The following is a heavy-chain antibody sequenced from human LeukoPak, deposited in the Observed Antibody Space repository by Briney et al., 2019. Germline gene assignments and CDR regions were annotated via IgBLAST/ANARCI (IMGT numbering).Heavy chain of an antibody. Sequence: ASVKVSCKASGGTFSSYAISWVRQAPGQGLKWMGGIIPIFGTANYAQKFQGRVTITADESTSTAYMELSSLRSEDTAVYYCASQYDYVWGSYRFDYWGQGTLVTVSS. V-gene: IGHV1-69*13. CDR3: ASQYDYVWGSYRFDY. CDR2: IIPIFGTA. CDR1: GGTFSSYA. D-gene: IGHD3-16*02. J-gene: IGHJ4*02.